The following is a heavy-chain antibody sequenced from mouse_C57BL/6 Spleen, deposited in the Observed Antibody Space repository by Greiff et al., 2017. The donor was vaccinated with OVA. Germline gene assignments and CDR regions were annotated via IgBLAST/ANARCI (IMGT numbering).Heavy chain of an antibody. Sequence: QVQLQQPGAELVKPGASVKMSCKASGYTFTSYWITWVKPRPGQGLEWIGDIYPGSGSTNYNEKFKSKATLTVDTSSSTAYMQLSSLTSEDSAVYYCARSHYYGSSYWFAYWGQGTLVTVSA. V-gene: IGHV1-55*01. D-gene: IGHD1-1*01. CDR3: ARSHYYGSSYWFAY. CDR1: GYTFTSYW. J-gene: IGHJ3*01. CDR2: IYPGSGST.